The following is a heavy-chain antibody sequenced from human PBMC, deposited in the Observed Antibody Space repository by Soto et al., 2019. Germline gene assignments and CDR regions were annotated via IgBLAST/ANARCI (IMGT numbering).Heavy chain of an antibody. CDR3: ARVPDY. CDR2: IYSSGST. V-gene: IGHV4-39*07. Sequence: PSETLSLTCTVSGGSINSNTNYWVWIHQPPGKGLEWIGSIYSSGSTYYNPSLKSRVTISVDRSKNQFSLKLSSVTAADTAVYYCARVPDYWGQGTLVTVSS. J-gene: IGHJ4*02. CDR1: GGSINSNTNY.